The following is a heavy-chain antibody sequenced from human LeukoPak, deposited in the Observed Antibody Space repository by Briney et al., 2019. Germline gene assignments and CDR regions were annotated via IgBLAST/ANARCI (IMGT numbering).Heavy chain of an antibody. J-gene: IGHJ4*02. CDR1: GFTVSSNY. V-gene: IGHV3-53*01. Sequence: GGSLRLSCAASGFTVSSNYMSWVRQAPGKGLEWVSVIYSGGSTYYADSVKGRFTISRDNSKNTLYLQMNSLRAEDTAVYYCARNSSDYGDFFYFDNWGQGTLVTVSS. D-gene: IGHD4-17*01. CDR3: ARNSSDYGDFFYFDN. CDR2: IYSGGST.